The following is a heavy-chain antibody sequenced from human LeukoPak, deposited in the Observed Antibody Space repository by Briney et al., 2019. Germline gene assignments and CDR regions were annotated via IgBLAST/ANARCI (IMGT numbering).Heavy chain of an antibody. V-gene: IGHV4-34*01. D-gene: IGHD2-8*01. Sequence: PSETLSLTCAVYGGSFSGYYWSWIRQPPGKGLEWTGEINHSGSTNYNPSLKSRVTISVDTSKNQFSLKLSSVTAADTAVYYCASSNGPLDYWGQGTLVTVSS. J-gene: IGHJ4*02. CDR3: ASSNGPLDY. CDR2: INHSGST. CDR1: GGSFSGYY.